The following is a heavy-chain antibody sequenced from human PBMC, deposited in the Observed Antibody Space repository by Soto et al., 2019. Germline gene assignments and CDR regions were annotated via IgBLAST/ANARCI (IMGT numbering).Heavy chain of an antibody. CDR2: IYPGDSDT. Sequence: PGESLKISCKGSGYRFTNYWIGWVRQMPGKGLEWMGIIYPGDSDTRYSPSFQGQVTISADKSISTAYLQWSSLKASDTAMYYCARLPRALGIGYFQHWGQGTLVTVSS. CDR1: GYRFTNYW. CDR3: ARLPRALGIGYFQH. V-gene: IGHV5-51*01. J-gene: IGHJ1*01.